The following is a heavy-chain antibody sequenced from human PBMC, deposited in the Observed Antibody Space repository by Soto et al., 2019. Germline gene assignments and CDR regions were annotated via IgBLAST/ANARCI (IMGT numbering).Heavy chain of an antibody. CDR2: INHSGST. Sequence: KTSETLSLTCAVYGGSFSGYYWSWIRQPPGKGLEWIGEINHSGSTNYNPSLKSRVTISVDTSKNQFSLKLSSVTAADTAVYYCATERELVVVAETPIHYSGMDAWGQGTTVTVSS. J-gene: IGHJ6*02. CDR1: GGSFSGYY. D-gene: IGHD2-15*01. CDR3: ATERELVVVAETPIHYSGMDA. V-gene: IGHV4-34*01.